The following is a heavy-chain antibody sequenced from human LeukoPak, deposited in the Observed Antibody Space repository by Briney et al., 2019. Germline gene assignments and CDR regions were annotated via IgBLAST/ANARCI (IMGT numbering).Heavy chain of an antibody. J-gene: IGHJ6*03. CDR2: IIPIFGTA. Sequence: GASVKVSCKASGGTFSSYAISWVRQAPGQGLEWMGGIIPIFGTANYAQKFQGRVTITTDESTSTAYMELSSLRSEDTAVYYCARDLGHILTGYYKDYYYYMDVWGKGTPVTVSS. D-gene: IGHD3-9*01. CDR3: ARDLGHILTGYYKDYYYYMDV. CDR1: GGTFSSYA. V-gene: IGHV1-69*05.